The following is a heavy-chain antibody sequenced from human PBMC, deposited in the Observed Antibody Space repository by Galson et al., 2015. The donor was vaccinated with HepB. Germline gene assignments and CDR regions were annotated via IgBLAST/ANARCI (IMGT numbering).Heavy chain of an antibody. CDR1: GDSVSTNSAT. CDR2: TYYRSRWYD. V-gene: IGHV6-1*01. Sequence: CAISGDSVSTNSATWNWIRQSPSRGLEWLGRTYYRSRWYDDYAVSVKSRITINSDTSKNPFSLQLNSVTPGDTAVYYCARGVDIRGGAFDIWGQGTMVTVSS. J-gene: IGHJ3*02. D-gene: IGHD2-15*01. CDR3: ARGVDIRGGAFDI.